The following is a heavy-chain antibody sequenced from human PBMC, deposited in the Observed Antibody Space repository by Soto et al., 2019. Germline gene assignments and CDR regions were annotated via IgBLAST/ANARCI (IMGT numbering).Heavy chain of an antibody. D-gene: IGHD3-22*01. V-gene: IGHV1-18*01. J-gene: IGHJ4*02. CDR2: ISAYNGKR. CDR3: ARDADDSSGYSFDY. Sequence: QGQLVQSGAEVKKPGDSVQVSFKASGYTFTSYGSSWVRQAPGQGLEWMGWISAYNGKRNYAQKLQGRVTKTTNTPTSKANRELGGLRSDDTAVYYCARDADDSSGYSFDYWGQGTLVTVSS. CDR1: GYTFTSYG.